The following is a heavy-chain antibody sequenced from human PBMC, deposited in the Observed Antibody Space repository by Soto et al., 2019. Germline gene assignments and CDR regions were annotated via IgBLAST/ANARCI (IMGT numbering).Heavy chain of an antibody. V-gene: IGHV5-51*01. CDR1: GYSFTSYW. CDR2: IYPGDSDT. Sequence: PGESLEISCKGSGYSFTSYWIGWVRQMPGKGLEWMGIIYPGDSDTRYSPSFQGQVTISADKSISTAYLQWSSLKASDTAMYYCARQKNRYCTNGVCYSLYGLDVWGQGTTVTVSS. D-gene: IGHD2-8*01. CDR3: ARQKNRYCTNGVCYSLYGLDV. J-gene: IGHJ6*02.